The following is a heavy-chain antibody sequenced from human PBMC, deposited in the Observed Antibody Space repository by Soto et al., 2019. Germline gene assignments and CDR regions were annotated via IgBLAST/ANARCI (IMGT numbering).Heavy chain of an antibody. V-gene: IGHV4-59*01. CDR2: IYYSGST. Sequence: PSETLSLTCTVSGGSISSYYWSLIRQPPGKGLEWIGYIYYSGSTTYNPSLKRRVTISVDTSKNQFSLKLSSVTAADTAVYYCARASAFWSGYYLDYWGQGTLVTVS. CDR1: GGSISSYY. CDR3: ARASAFWSGYYLDY. J-gene: IGHJ4*02. D-gene: IGHD3-3*01.